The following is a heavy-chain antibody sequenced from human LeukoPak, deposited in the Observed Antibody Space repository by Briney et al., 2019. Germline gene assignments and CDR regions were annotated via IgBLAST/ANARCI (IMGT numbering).Heavy chain of an antibody. V-gene: IGHV3-33*05. D-gene: IGHD6-19*01. J-gene: IGHJ5*02. CDR2: ISNDGNNE. CDR1: GFNSSTYG. Sequence: GRSLRLSCAASGFNSSTYGIHWARQAPGKGLEWVAFISNDGNNEYYSDSVKGRFTVSRDNSKNMLYLQMNSLRDEDTAVYYCARGDSSGWSFDPWGQGTLVTVSS. CDR3: ARGDSSGWSFDP.